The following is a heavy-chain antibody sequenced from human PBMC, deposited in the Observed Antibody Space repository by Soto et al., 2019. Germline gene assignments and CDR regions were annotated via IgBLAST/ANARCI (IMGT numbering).Heavy chain of an antibody. V-gene: IGHV1-69*13. D-gene: IGHD4-4*01. J-gene: IGHJ6*02. Sequence: ASVKVSCKASGGTFSSYAISWVRQAPGQGLEWMGGIIPIFGTANYAQKFQGRVTITADESTSTAYMELSSLRSEDTAVYYCARVPMTTVTTHYYYGMDVWGQGTTVTVSS. CDR1: GGTFSSYA. CDR3: ARVPMTTVTTHYYYGMDV. CDR2: IIPIFGTA.